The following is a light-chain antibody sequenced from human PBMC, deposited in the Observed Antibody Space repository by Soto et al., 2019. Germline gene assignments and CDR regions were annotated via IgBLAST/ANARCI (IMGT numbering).Light chain of an antibody. Sequence: DIQMTQSPSSLPAPVGDRVTIICRASQGSSNDLGWYQQKPGIAPKRLIYAASSLDGRVPSMFSGSGSGTDITLTNSSLQHEDSATYYCLQHNTYPYTFGQGTKLEIK. CDR2: AAS. CDR3: LQHNTYPYT. J-gene: IGKJ2*01. CDR1: QGSSND. V-gene: IGKV1-17*01.